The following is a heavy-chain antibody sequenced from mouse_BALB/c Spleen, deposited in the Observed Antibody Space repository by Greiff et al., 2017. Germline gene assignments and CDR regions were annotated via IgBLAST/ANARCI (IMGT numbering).Heavy chain of an antibody. CDR3: ARGVGLFAY. J-gene: IGHJ3*01. CDR2: IYPYNGGT. V-gene: IGHV1S29*02. CDR1: GYTFTDYN. D-gene: IGHD1-2*01. Sequence: EVQLQQSGPELVKPGASVKISCKASGYTFTDYNMHWVKQSHGKSLEWIGYIYPYNGGTGYNQKFKSKATLTVDNSSSTAYMELRSLTSEDSAVYYCARGVGLFAYWGQGTLVTVSA.